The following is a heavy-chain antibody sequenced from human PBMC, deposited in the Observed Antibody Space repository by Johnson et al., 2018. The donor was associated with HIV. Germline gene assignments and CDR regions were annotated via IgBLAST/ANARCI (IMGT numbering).Heavy chain of an antibody. CDR1: GFTFSNAW. D-gene: IGHD3-16*01. CDR2: ISSNGGST. V-gene: IGHV3-64*01. CDR3: AGEGDGNAFDI. J-gene: IGHJ3*02. Sequence: EQLVESGGGLVKPGGSLRLSCEASGFTFSNAWLSWVRQAPGKGLEYVSAISSNGGSTYYANSVKGRFTISRDNYKNTPFLQMGSLRLEDRAGYYCAGEGDGNAFDIWGPGTMVTVSS.